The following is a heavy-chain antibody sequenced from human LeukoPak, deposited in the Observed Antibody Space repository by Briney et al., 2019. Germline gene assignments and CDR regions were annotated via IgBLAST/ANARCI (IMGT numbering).Heavy chain of an antibody. D-gene: IGHD6-13*01. CDR1: GYTFTGYY. Sequence: ASVEVSCKASGYTFTGYYMHWVRQAPGQGLEWMGWINPNSGGTNYAQKFQGWVTMTRDTSISTAYMELSRLRSDDTAVYYCARERLRIAAAVRTELDYWGQGTLVTVSS. J-gene: IGHJ4*02. CDR3: ARERLRIAAAVRTELDY. CDR2: INPNSGGT. V-gene: IGHV1-2*04.